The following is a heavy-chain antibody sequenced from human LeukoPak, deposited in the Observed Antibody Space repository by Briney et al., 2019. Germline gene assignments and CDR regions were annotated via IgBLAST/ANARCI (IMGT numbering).Heavy chain of an antibody. J-gene: IGHJ3*02. Sequence: PSETLSLTCSVSGVSISSNYWTWIRQSPGKGLEYIGHVSYTGRTRYNPSLQRRLTISLDTSNNHFSLQLTSVSAADTAVYYCARLLDYDNSGAPDIFDIWGQGTRVTVSS. CDR2: VSYTGRT. CDR1: GVSISSNY. V-gene: IGHV4-59*01. CDR3: ARLLDYDNSGAPDIFDI. D-gene: IGHD3-22*01.